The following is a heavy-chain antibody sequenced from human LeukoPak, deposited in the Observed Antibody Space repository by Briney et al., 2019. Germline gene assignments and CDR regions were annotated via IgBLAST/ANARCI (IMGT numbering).Heavy chain of an antibody. CDR3: ARGKLGMIRGVTDY. D-gene: IGHD3-10*01. CDR1: GYTFTSYG. Sequence: ASVKVSCKASGYTFTSYGFSWVRQAPGQGLEWMGWVSAYNGNTNYAQKLQGRVTMTTDTSTSTAYMELRSLRSEDTAVYYCARGKLGMIRGVTDYWGQGTLVTVSS. J-gene: IGHJ4*02. V-gene: IGHV1-18*01. CDR2: VSAYNGNT.